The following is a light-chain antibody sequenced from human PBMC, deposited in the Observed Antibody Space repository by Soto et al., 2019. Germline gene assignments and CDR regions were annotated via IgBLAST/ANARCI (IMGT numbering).Light chain of an antibody. Sequence: EIVLTQSPGTLSLSPGERATLSCRASQSISTSYLAWYQQRPGQAPRLLIYGVTNRASDIPDRFSATGTGTDFTLSISSLESEDFGVYYCQQYAYSPRTFGQGTKVEIK. V-gene: IGKV3-20*01. CDR1: QSISTSY. J-gene: IGKJ1*01. CDR2: GVT. CDR3: QQYAYSPRT.